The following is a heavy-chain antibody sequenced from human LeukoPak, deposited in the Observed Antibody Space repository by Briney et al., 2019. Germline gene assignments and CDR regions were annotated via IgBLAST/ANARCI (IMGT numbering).Heavy chain of an antibody. V-gene: IGHV3-7*01. CDR3: ARGDSSSWFYFDY. CDR2: IKQDGSEK. Sequence: GGSLRLSCAASGFTFSSYWMSWVRQAPGKGLEWVANIKQDGSEKYYVDSVKGRFTISRDNAKNSLYLQVNSLRAEDTAVYYCARGDSSSWFYFDYWGQGTLVTVSS. J-gene: IGHJ4*02. CDR1: GFTFSSYW. D-gene: IGHD6-13*01.